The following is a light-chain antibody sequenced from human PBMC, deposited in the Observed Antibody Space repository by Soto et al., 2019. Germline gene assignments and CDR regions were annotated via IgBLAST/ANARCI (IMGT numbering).Light chain of an antibody. CDR2: GAS. J-gene: IGKJ2*01. CDR1: QSVNNN. Sequence: EIVMTQSPATLSVSPGERATLSCRASQSVNNNLAWYQQKPGQAPRLLIYGASTRATGFPARFSGGGSGTDFTLTISSLQSEDFAVYYCQQYYNWPPFTFGQGTKLEIK. CDR3: QQYYNWPPFT. V-gene: IGKV3-15*01.